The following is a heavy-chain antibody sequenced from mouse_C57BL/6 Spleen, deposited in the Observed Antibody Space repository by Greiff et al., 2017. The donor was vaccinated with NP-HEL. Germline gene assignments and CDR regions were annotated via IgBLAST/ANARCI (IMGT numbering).Heavy chain of an antibody. J-gene: IGHJ1*03. CDR2: IHPNSGST. CDR3: ARYYDYDRGNWYFDV. Sequence: QVQLQQPGAELVKPGASLKLSCKASGYTFTSYWMHWVKQRPGQGLEWIGMIHPNSGSTNYNEKFKSKATLTVDKSSSTAYMQLSSLTSEDSAVYDCARYYDYDRGNWYFDVWGTGTTVTVSS. V-gene: IGHV1-64*01. CDR1: GYTFTSYW. D-gene: IGHD2-4*01.